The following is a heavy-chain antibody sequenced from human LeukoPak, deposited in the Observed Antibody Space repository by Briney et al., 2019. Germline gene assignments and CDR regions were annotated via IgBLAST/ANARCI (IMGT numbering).Heavy chain of an antibody. CDR1: GFTFSSYA. CDR2: ISGSGGST. V-gene: IGHV3-23*01. J-gene: IGHJ6*02. Sequence: GGSLRLSCAASGFTFSSYAMRWVRQAPGKGLEWVSAISGSGGSTYYADTVKGRFTISRDNSKNTLYLQMNSLRAEDTAVYYCAKGTLKATIFGVVPFYYYGMDVWGQGTTVTVSS. CDR3: AKGTLKATIFGVVPFYYYGMDV. D-gene: IGHD3-3*01.